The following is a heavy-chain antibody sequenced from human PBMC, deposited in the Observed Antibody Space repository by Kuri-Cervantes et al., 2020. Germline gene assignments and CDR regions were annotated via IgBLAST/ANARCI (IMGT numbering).Heavy chain of an antibody. CDR2: ISSSSSYI. CDR3: AKDGYGDYRGGWFDP. Sequence: GESLKISCAASGFTFSSYSMNWVRQAPGKGLEWVSSISSSSSYIYYADSVKGRFTISRDNAKNSLYLQMNSLRAEDTALYYCAKDGYGDYRGGWFDPWGQGTLVTVSS. V-gene: IGHV3-21*04. J-gene: IGHJ5*02. D-gene: IGHD4-17*01. CDR1: GFTFSSYS.